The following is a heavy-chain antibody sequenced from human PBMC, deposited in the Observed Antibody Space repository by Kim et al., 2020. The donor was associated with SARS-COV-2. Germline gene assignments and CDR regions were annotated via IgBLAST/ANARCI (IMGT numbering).Heavy chain of an antibody. Sequence: SVKVSCKASGGTFSSYAISWVRQAPGQGLEWMGGIIPIFGTANYAQKFQGRVTITADESTSTAYMELSSLRSEDTAVYYCAREPGYSYGLGAFDIWGQGTMVTVSS. D-gene: IGHD5-18*01. V-gene: IGHV1-69*13. CDR3: AREPGYSYGLGAFDI. J-gene: IGHJ3*02. CDR2: IIPIFGTA. CDR1: GGTFSSYA.